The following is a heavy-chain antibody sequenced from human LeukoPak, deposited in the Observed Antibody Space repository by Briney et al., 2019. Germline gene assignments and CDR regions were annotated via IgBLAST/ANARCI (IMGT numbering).Heavy chain of an antibody. CDR2: ISGSGGST. V-gene: IGHV3-23*01. CDR3: AKARDSSGLFDY. Sequence: PGGSLRLSCAASGFTFSSYAMSWVRQAPGEGLEWVSAISGSGGSTYYADSVKGRFTISRDNSKNTLYVQMNSLRAEDTAVYYCAKARDSSGLFDYWGQGTLGTVSS. J-gene: IGHJ4*02. CDR1: GFTFSSYA. D-gene: IGHD3-22*01.